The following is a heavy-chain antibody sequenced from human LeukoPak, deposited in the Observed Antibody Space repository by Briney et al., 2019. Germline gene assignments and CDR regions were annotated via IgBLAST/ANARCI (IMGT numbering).Heavy chain of an antibody. D-gene: IGHD3-3*01. V-gene: IGHV1-24*01. Sequence: ASVKVSCKVSGYTLTELSMHWVLQAPGKGLEWMGGFDPEDGETIYAQKFQGRVTMTEDTSTDTAFMELSSLRSEDTAVYYCATATHFFGVVIHNWFDPWGQGTLVTVSS. CDR2: FDPEDGET. CDR1: GYTLTELS. CDR3: ATATHFFGVVIHNWFDP. J-gene: IGHJ5*02.